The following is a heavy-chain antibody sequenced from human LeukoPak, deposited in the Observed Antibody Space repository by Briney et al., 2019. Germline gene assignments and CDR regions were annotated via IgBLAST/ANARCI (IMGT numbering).Heavy chain of an antibody. J-gene: IGHJ3*02. Sequence: APVKVSCKASGYTFTGYYMHWVRQAPGQGLEWMGWMNPNSGNTGYAQKFQGRVTMTRNTSISTAYMELSSLRSEDTAVYYCARINYYDSSGYAFDIWGQGTMVTVSS. CDR3: ARINYYDSSGYAFDI. D-gene: IGHD3-22*01. CDR2: MNPNSGNT. CDR1: GYTFTGYY. V-gene: IGHV1-8*02.